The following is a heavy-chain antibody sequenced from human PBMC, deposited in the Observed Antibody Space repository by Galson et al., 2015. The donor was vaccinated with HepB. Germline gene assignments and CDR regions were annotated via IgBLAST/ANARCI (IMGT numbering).Heavy chain of an antibody. Sequence: SLRPAGAASGFTFSSYSMNWVRQAPGKGLEWVSAISGSGGSTYYADSVKGRFTISRDNSKNTLYLQMNSLRAEDTAVYYCAKEGNYYDSSGRGDYWGQGTLVTVSS. CDR3: AKEGNYYDSSGRGDY. J-gene: IGHJ4*02. V-gene: IGHV3-23*01. D-gene: IGHD3-22*01. CDR2: ISGSGGST. CDR1: GFTFSSYS.